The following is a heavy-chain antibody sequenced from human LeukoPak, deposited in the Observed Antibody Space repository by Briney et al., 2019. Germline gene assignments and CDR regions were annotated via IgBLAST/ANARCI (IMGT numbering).Heavy chain of an antibody. V-gene: IGHV4-4*07. J-gene: IGHJ3*02. Sequence: SGTLSLTCTVSGGSISSYYWSWIRQPAGKGLEWIGRIYTSGSTNYNPSLKSRVTMSVDTSKNQFSLKLSSVTAADTAVYYCARGRTVLLWFGAPNAFDIWGQGTMVTVSS. CDR1: GGSISSYY. CDR3: ARGRTVLLWFGAPNAFDI. D-gene: IGHD3-10*01. CDR2: IYTSGST.